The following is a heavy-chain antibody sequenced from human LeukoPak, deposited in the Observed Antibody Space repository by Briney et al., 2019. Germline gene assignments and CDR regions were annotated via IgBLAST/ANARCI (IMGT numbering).Heavy chain of an antibody. D-gene: IGHD3-9*01. CDR1: GGSISSSSYY. J-gene: IGHJ4*02. CDR2: ISGSGGST. V-gene: IGHV3-23*01. Sequence: ETLSLTCTVSGGSISSSSYYWGWIRQAPGKGLEWVSAISGSGGSTYYADSVKGRFTISRDNSKNTLYLQMNSLRAEDTAVYYCAKDGHIQNFDWLFGLDYWGQGTLVTVSS. CDR3: AKDGHIQNFDWLFGLDY.